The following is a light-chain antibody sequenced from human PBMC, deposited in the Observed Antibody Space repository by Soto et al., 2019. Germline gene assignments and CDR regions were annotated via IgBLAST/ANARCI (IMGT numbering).Light chain of an antibody. CDR3: QQYNGYWT. CDR2: EAS. J-gene: IGKJ1*01. Sequence: DIQMTQSPSTLSASVGDRVTITCRASQSISGSLAWYPQKPGKAPQLLIYEASNLKSGVPSRFSGSGSGTEYTLTISSLQPDDSASYYCQQYNGYWTFGQGTRVEIK. V-gene: IGKV1-5*03. CDR1: QSISGS.